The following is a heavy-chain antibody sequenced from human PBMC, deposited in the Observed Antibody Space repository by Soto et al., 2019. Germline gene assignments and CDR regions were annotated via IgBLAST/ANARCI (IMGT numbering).Heavy chain of an antibody. V-gene: IGHV1-2*04. D-gene: IGHD7-27*01. CDR1: GYTFTGYY. J-gene: IGHJ3*02. Sequence: ASVKVSCKASGYTFTGYYMHWVRQAPGQGLEWMGWINPNSGGTNYAQKFQGWVTMTRDTSISTAYMELSRLRSDDTAVYYCAREPKLTGDTRDAFDIWGQGTMVTVSS. CDR2: INPNSGGT. CDR3: AREPKLTGDTRDAFDI.